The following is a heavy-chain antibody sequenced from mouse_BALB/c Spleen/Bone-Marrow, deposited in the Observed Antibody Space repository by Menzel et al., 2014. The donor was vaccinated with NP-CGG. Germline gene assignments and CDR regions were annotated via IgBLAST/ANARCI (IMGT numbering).Heavy chain of an antibody. J-gene: IGHJ4*01. CDR1: GFSLTGYA. CDR3: ARDGYDYAMDY. CDR2: IWGDGST. Sequence: VKLMESGPGLVSPSQSLSIPCTVSGFSLTGYAVNWVRQPPGKGLEWLGMIWGDGSTDYNSALKSRLSISKDNSKSQVFLKMNSLQTDDTARYYCARDGYDYAMDYWGQGTSVTVSS. D-gene: IGHD2-2*01. V-gene: IGHV2-6-7*01.